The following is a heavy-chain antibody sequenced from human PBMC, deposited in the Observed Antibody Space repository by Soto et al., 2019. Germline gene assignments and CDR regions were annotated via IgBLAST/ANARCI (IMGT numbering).Heavy chain of an antibody. CDR1: GGTFSSYS. D-gene: IGHD1-7*01. V-gene: IGHV1-69*01. Sequence: QVQLIQSGADLKRPGSSVKVSCKASGGTFSSYSITWLRQAPGQRPEWMGGIIPIFAKPTYAQKFQGRVPRTGDEAASTVCMELTILTSEDAAVYYCARGRAIWNYCYIWGQ. CDR2: IIPIFAKP. CDR3: ARGRAIWNYCYI. J-gene: IGHJ3*02.